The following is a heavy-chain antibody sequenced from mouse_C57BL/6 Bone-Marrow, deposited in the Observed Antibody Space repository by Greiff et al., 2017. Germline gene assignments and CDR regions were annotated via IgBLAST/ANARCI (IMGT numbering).Heavy chain of an antibody. CDR1: GYTFISYW. V-gene: IGHV1-52*01. Sequence: QVQLQQPGAELVRPGSSVKLSCKASGYTFISYWMHWVKQRPIQGLEWIGNIDPSDSETHYNQKFKDKATLTVDKSSSTAYMQLSSLTSEDSAVYYCARATVVAPYWYFDVWGTGTTVTVSS. D-gene: IGHD1-1*01. CDR2: IDPSDSET. CDR3: ARATVVAPYWYFDV. J-gene: IGHJ1*03.